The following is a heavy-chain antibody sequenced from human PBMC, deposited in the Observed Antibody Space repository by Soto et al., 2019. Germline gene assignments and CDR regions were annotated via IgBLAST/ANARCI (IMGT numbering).Heavy chain of an antibody. V-gene: IGHV4-61*01. J-gene: IGHJ5*02. CDR2: IYYSGST. D-gene: IGHD2-21*02. Sequence: SETLSLTCTVSGGSVSSGSYYWSWIRQPPGKGLEWIGYIYYSGSTNYNPSLKSRVTISVDTSKNQFSLKLSSVTAADTAVYYCARGAYCGGDCYPNGHWFDPWGQGTLVTVSS. CDR3: ARGAYCGGDCYPNGHWFDP. CDR1: GGSVSSGSYY.